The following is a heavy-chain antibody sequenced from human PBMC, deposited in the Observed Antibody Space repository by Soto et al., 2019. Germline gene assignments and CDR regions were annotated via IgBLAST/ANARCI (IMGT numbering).Heavy chain of an antibody. CDR2: MYYSETT. V-gene: IGHV4-59*01. Sequence: SETLSLTCTVSGASLNEFYRSWIRQTPGKGLEWVGFMYYSETTKYNPSLKGRVNMSLDTSKNQVSLHLKSVTAADTPVYYCARANSSSLYQLEYKWIVSWGPGTLRSV. D-gene: IGHD6-19*01. J-gene: IGHJ5*02. CDR3: ARANSSSLYQLEYKWIVS. CDR1: GASLNEFY.